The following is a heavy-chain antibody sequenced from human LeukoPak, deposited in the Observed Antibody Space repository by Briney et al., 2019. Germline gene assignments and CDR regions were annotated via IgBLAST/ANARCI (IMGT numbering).Heavy chain of an antibody. V-gene: IGHV1-69*04. CDR1: GGTFSSYA. CDR3: ASTSGYSYGNYYYYGMDV. CDR2: IIPIFGIA. D-gene: IGHD5-18*01. J-gene: IGHJ6*02. Sequence: SVKVSCKASGGTFSSYAISWVRQAPGQGLEWMGRIIPIFGIANYAQKFQGRVTTTADKSRSTAYMELSSLRSEDTAVYYCASTSGYSYGNYYYYGMDVWGQGTTVTVSS.